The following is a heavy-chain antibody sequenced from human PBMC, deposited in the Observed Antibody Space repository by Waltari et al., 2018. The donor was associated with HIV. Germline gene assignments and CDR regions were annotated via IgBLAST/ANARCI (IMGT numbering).Heavy chain of an antibody. V-gene: IGHV3-23*01. CDR1: GFSFKSHA. Sequence: EIQLLESGGGSLQPGESLRLSCVGSGFSFKSHAMSWVRQAPGKGLEWVAGISGSSSDTFYADAVRGRFTISRDNSKDTLFLQLNSLGPEDTATYFCATSWGYCGSGRCYYPFEYWGQGTLVTVSS. CDR3: ATSWGYCGSGRCYYPFEY. D-gene: IGHD2-2*01. CDR2: ISGSSSDT. J-gene: IGHJ4*02.